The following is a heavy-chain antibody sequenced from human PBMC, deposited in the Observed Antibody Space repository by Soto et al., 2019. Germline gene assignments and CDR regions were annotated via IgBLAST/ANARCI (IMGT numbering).Heavy chain of an antibody. Sequence: EVQLVESGGGLVQPGGSLRLSCAASGFTFSSYSMNWVRQAPGKGREWVSYISSSSSTIYYADSVKGRFTIPRDNAKNSLYLQMNSLRDEDTAVYYCARPEYSSSSYGMDVWGQGTTVTVSS. CDR3: ARPEYSSSSYGMDV. CDR1: GFTFSSYS. V-gene: IGHV3-48*02. J-gene: IGHJ6*02. CDR2: ISSSSSTI. D-gene: IGHD6-6*01.